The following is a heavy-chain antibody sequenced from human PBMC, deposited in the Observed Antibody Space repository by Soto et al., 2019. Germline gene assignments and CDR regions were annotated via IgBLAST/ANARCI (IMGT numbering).Heavy chain of an antibody. D-gene: IGHD6-19*01. Sequence: PGGSLRLSCAASGFTFSDYYMSWIRQAPGKGLEWVSYISSSGSTIYYADSVKGRFTISRDNAKNSLYLQMNSLRAEDTAVYYCAQGVSSGWASFGLVYWGQGTLVTVSS. CDR3: AQGVSSGWASFGLVY. CDR1: GFTFSDYY. J-gene: IGHJ4*02. V-gene: IGHV3-11*01. CDR2: ISSSGSTI.